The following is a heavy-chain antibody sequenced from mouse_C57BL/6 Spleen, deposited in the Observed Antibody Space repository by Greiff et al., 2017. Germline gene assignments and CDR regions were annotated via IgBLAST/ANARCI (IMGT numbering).Heavy chain of an antibody. Sequence: VQLQQSGPELVKPGASVKISCKASGYSFTGYYMNWVKQSPEKSLEWIGEINPSTGGTTYNQKFKAKATLTVDKSSSTAYMQLKSLTSEDSAVYYCARPTVEGYFDYWGQGTTLTVSS. V-gene: IGHV1-42*01. J-gene: IGHJ2*01. CDR2: INPSTGGT. CDR3: ARPTVEGYFDY. D-gene: IGHD1-1*01. CDR1: GYSFTGYY.